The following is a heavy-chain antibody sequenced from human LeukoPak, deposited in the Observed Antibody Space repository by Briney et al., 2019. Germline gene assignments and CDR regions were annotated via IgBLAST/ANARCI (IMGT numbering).Heavy chain of an antibody. CDR3: SQGSGQYLDY. J-gene: IGHJ4*02. CDR1: GLTLSNVW. CDR2: IRSKTAGGTT. D-gene: IGHD2-15*01. V-gene: IGHV3-15*07. Sequence: KSGGSLRLSCAVSGLTLSNVWMNWIRQAPGQGLEWVGRIRSKTAGGTTDFAAPVKGRFSISRDDSKNTLYLQMNSLTSEDTGVYYCSQGSGQYLDYWGQGTLVTVSS.